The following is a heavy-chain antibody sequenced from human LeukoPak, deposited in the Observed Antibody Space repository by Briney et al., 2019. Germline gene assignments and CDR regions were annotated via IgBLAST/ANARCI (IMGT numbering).Heavy chain of an antibody. CDR2: INHSGST. V-gene: IGHV4-34*01. D-gene: IGHD6-19*01. J-gene: IGHJ6*03. CDR1: GGSFSGYY. Sequence: SETLSLTCAVYGGSFSGYYWSWIRQPPGKGLEWIGEINHSGSTYYNPSLKSRVTISVDTSKNQFSLKLSSVTAADTAVYYCARRKPYSSGWYYYYYYYMDVWGKGTTVTISS. CDR3: ARRKPYSSGWYYYYYYYMDV.